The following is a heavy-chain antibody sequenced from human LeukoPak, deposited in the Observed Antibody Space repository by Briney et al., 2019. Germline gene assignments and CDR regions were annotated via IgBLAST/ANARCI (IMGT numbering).Heavy chain of an antibody. D-gene: IGHD3-3*01. CDR3: AKTKVDFWSGFDY. Sequence: PGGSLRLSCAASGITFSDYYMSWIRQAPGKGLEWVSAISGSGGSTYYADSVKGRFTISRDNSKNTLYLQMNSLRAEDTAVYYCAKTKVDFWSGFDYWGQGTLVTVSS. J-gene: IGHJ4*02. V-gene: IGHV3-23*01. CDR2: ISGSGGST. CDR1: GITFSDYY.